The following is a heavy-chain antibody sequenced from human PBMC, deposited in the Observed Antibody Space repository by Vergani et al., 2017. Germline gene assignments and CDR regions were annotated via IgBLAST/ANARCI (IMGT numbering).Heavy chain of an antibody. CDR3: ATIGYRRWGYYFDY. CDR2: ICHTEDT. J-gene: IGHJ4*02. V-gene: IGHV4-4*03. D-gene: IGHD2-2*02. Sequence: QVQLQESGPGLVKPPGTLSLTCAVSGDSISSNNCWTCVRHPPGKGLELIGVICHTEDTKYSPSLKSRVTVSVDESKNLFSLMLNSVTAADTAVYYCATIGYRRWGYYFDYWGEGILVTVSS. CDR1: GDSISSNNC.